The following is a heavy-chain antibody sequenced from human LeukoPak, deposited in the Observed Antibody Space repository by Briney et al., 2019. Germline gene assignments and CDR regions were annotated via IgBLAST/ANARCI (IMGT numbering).Heavy chain of an antibody. CDR2: INAGNGNT. Sequence: ASVKVSCKASGYTFTSYAMHWVRQAPGQRLEWMGWINAGNGNTKYSQKFQGRVTITRDTSASTACMELSSLRSEDTAVYYCARVLEPYGDLDAFDIWGQGTMVTVSS. CDR1: GYTFTSYA. V-gene: IGHV1-3*01. J-gene: IGHJ3*02. CDR3: ARVLEPYGDLDAFDI. D-gene: IGHD4-17*01.